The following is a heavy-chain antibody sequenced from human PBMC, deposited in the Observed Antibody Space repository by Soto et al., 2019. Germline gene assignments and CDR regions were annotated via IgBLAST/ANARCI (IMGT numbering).Heavy chain of an antibody. D-gene: IGHD3-10*01. Sequence: ASVKVSCKAAGYPFTSTDSSWVQQATGQGLEWMGWMNPNSGNTGYAQKFQGRVTMTRNTSISTAYMELSSLRSEDTAVYYCARAGRASGYMDVWGKGTTVTVSS. J-gene: IGHJ6*03. CDR2: MNPNSGNT. CDR1: GYPFTSTD. V-gene: IGHV1-8*01. CDR3: ARAGRASGYMDV.